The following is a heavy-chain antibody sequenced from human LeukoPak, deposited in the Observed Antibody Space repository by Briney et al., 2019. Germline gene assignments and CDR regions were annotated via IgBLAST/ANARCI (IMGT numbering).Heavy chain of an antibody. Sequence: SETLSLTCSVSGVSISSYYWSWIRQPPGKGLECLGYLYYSESTNYNPPHKSRFTISVDTSKNHFSLKLSSVSDADAGVYYCARDRGSYCVDYWGQGTLVTVSS. CDR1: GVSISSYY. D-gene: IGHD1-26*01. CDR3: ARDRGSYCVDY. J-gene: IGHJ4*02. V-gene: IGHV4-59*01. CDR2: LYYSEST.